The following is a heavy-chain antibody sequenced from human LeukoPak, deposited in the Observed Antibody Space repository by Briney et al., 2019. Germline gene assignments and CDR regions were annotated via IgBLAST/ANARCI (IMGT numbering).Heavy chain of an antibody. CDR2: ISGSGGST. Sequence: GGSLRLSCAASGFTFSSYAMSWVRQAPGKGLEWVSAISGSGGSTYYADSVKGRFTISRDNAKNSLYLQMNSLRAEDTAVYYCAKDRGSSWYQEWFDPWGQGILVTVSS. D-gene: IGHD6-13*01. CDR1: GFTFSSYA. CDR3: AKDRGSSWYQEWFDP. J-gene: IGHJ5*02. V-gene: IGHV3-23*01.